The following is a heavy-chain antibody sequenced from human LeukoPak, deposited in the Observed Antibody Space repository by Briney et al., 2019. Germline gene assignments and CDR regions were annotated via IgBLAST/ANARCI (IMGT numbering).Heavy chain of an antibody. D-gene: IGHD3-3*01. J-gene: IGHJ4*02. Sequence: PGGSLRLSCAASGFTLSSYAMSWVRQAPGKGPEWVSLISGNAGSTYYADSVKGRFTISRDITKNPLYLQMNSLRAEDTAVYYCAKDGLQFSEWLPPLGYWGQGTLVTVSS. CDR2: ISGNAGST. CDR3: AKDGLQFSEWLPPLGY. CDR1: GFTLSSYA. V-gene: IGHV3-23*01.